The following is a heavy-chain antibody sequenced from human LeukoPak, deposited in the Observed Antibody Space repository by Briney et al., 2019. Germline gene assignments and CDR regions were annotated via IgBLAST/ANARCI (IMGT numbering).Heavy chain of an antibody. J-gene: IGHJ6*03. CDR3: ARGGYYDSSGPIPLYYYYYYMDV. V-gene: IGHV4-39*07. D-gene: IGHD3-22*01. CDR2: IYYSGST. CDR1: GGSISSSSYY. Sequence: SETLSLTCTVSGGSISSSSYYWGWIRQPPGKGLEWIGSIYYSGSTYYNPSLKSRVTISVDTSKNQFSLKLSSVTAADTAVYYCARGGYYDSSGPIPLYYYYYYMDVWGKGTTVTVSS.